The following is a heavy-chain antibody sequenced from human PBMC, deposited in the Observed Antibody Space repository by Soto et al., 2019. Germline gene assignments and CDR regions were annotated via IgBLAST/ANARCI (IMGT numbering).Heavy chain of an antibody. J-gene: IGHJ4*02. CDR3: AKQRAGYGSGSDTFYFDF. Sequence: GGSLRLSCSTSGFTFSTYAMNWVRQAPGKGLEWVSALSGSGGTTYYADSVRGRFTISRDNSKSTLFLQMSSLRAEDTALYYCAKQRAGYGSGSDTFYFDFWGQGTLVTAPQ. D-gene: IGHD3-10*01. CDR1: GFTFSTYA. CDR2: LSGSGGTT. V-gene: IGHV3-23*01.